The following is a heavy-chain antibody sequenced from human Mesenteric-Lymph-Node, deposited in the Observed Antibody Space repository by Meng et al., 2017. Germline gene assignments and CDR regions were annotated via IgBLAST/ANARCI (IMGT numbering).Heavy chain of an antibody. V-gene: IGHV4-30-4*01. Sequence: QVQLQESGPRLGKPSQTLSLTCTVSGGSISSGDYYWSWTRQPPGKGLEWIGYIYNSGSTYYNPSLKSRITISVDTSKNQFSLKLSSVTAADTAVYYCARGQKGYFDLWGRGTLVTVSS. CDR2: IYNSGST. J-gene: IGHJ2*01. CDR3: ARGQKGYFDL. CDR1: GGSISSGDYY.